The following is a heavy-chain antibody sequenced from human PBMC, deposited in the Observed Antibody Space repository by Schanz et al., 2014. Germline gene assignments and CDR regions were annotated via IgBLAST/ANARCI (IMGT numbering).Heavy chain of an antibody. Sequence: QVQLVQSGAEVKKPGSSVKVSCKASGGTFSTYTISWVRQAPGQGLEWMGRIIPILGIANYVQKFQGRVTITADKSTFTAYMDVSSLRSEDTAVYYCASSGAGYSSSWDFDYWGQGTLVNVSS. J-gene: IGHJ4*02. CDR2: IIPILGIA. CDR3: ASSGAGYSSSWDFDY. V-gene: IGHV1-69*02. D-gene: IGHD6-13*01. CDR1: GGTFSTYT.